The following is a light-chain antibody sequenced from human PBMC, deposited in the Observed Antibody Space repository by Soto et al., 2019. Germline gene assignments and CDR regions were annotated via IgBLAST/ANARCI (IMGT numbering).Light chain of an antibody. Sequence: QSALTQPRSVSGSPGQSVTISCTGTSGDVGYYNYVSWYQQHPGKAPKVMIYDVSERPSGVPDRFSGSKSGNTASLTISGLQAEDEADYYCSSYAGSPRYVFGTGTKLTVL. CDR1: SGDVGYYNY. CDR2: DVS. V-gene: IGLV2-11*01. CDR3: SSYAGSPRYV. J-gene: IGLJ1*01.